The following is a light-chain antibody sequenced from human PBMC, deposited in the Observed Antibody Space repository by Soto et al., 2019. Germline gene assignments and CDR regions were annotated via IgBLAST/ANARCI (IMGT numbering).Light chain of an antibody. CDR2: GAS. CDR1: QSLSSTY. CDR3: HQYGSSPYT. J-gene: IGKJ2*01. Sequence: EIVLTQSPGTLSLSPGERVTLSCRASQSLSSTYLAWYQHKPGQAPRLLIYGASSRATGIPDSFSGSGSGTDFTLTISRLEPEDFAVYYCHQYGSSPYTFGQGTKLEIK. V-gene: IGKV3-20*01.